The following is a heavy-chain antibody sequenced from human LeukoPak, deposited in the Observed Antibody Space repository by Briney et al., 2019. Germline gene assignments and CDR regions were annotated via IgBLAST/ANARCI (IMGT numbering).Heavy chain of an antibody. D-gene: IGHD2-21*01. Sequence: GGSLRLSCAASVFTFSNNAMHWVRQAPGKGLEWVALISNDGRNKHYADSVKGRFTISRDNSKNTLYLQMNILRAEDTAVYYCAKDLGLRGIYGPRGGKTIDYWGQGTLVTVSS. CDR1: VFTFSNNA. CDR3: AKDLGLRGIYGPRGGKTIDY. V-gene: IGHV3-30*18. CDR2: ISNDGRNK. J-gene: IGHJ4*02.